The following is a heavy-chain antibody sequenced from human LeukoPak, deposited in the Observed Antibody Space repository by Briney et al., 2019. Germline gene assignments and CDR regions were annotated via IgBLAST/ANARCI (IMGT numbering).Heavy chain of an antibody. V-gene: IGHV3-11*01. CDR2: IRSSGSTI. Sequence: GGSLRLSCAASGFTFSDYYMSWIRQTPGKGLEWISYIRSSGSTIYYADSVKGRFTISRDNSKKTLYLEVSSLTGEDTAVYYCAKDDAWIRFGEWSQGTLVTVSS. J-gene: IGHJ4*02. D-gene: IGHD3-10*01. CDR1: GFTFSDYY. CDR3: AKDDAWIRFGE.